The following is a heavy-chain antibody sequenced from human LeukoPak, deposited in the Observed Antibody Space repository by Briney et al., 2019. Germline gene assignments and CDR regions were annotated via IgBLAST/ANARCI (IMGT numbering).Heavy chain of an antibody. CDR3: AGASWFGEWIR. CDR2: ISSRSSAI. V-gene: IGHV3-48*01. CDR1: GFTFNTYS. Sequence: GGSLRLSCAASGFTFNTYSMTWVRQPSGKGLEWLSYISSRSSAIYYADSVKGRFTISRDDAKNSLYLQMNSLRVEDTAVYYCAGASWFGEWIRWGQGTLVTVSS. J-gene: IGHJ4*02. D-gene: IGHD3-10*01.